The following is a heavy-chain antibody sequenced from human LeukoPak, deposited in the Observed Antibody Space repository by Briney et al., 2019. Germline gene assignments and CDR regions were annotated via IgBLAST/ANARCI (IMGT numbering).Heavy chain of an antibody. CDR1: GGSFSGDY. V-gene: IGHV4-34*01. CDR2: INHSGGT. D-gene: IGHD2-21*02. Sequence: PSETLSLTCAVYGGSFSGDYWTWIRQPPGKGLEWIGEINHSGGTNYNPSLKSRVTISVDTSKNQFSRKLSSVTAADTAVYYCARGHPLLDYWGQGTLVTVSS. CDR3: ARGHPLLDY. J-gene: IGHJ4*02.